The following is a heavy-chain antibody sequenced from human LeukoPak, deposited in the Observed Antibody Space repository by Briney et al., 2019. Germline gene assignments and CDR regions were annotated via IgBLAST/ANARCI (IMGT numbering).Heavy chain of an antibody. CDR1: GYSISSGYY. CDR3: ARGYNWGSPTRNFYYLDV. J-gene: IGHJ6*03. D-gene: IGHD7-27*01. V-gene: IGHV4-38-2*01. CDR2: IYHSGST. Sequence: SETLSLTCAVSGYSISSGYYRGWIRQPPGKGLEWIGSIYHSGSTYYNPSLKSRVTISVDTSKNQFSLKLSSVTAADTAVYYCARGYNWGSPTRNFYYLDVWGKGTTVTVSS.